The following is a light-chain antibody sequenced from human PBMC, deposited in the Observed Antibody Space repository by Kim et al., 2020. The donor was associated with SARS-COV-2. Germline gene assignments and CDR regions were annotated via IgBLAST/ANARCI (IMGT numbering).Light chain of an antibody. CDR1: QTVLYSSSNMSY. J-gene: IGKJ3*01. CDR3: QQYLYPPFT. V-gene: IGKV4-1*01. CDR2: WAS. Sequence: STISCISSQTVLYSSSNMSYLSWYQHTPRHRPKLLIRWASTREFGVPGRFSGSGSRTDFTLIISSLQAEVVAVYFCQQYLYPPFTFGPGTKVDIK.